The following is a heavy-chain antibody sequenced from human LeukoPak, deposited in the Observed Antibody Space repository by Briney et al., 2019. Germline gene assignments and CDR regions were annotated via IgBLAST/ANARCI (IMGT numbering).Heavy chain of an antibody. V-gene: IGHV1-2*02. CDR3: ARDRVTMVRGVIPPFGY. CDR1: GYTFTCYY. J-gene: IGHJ4*02. Sequence: ASVKVSCKASGYTFTCYYMHWGRQAPGQGLEWMGWINPNSGGTNYAQKFQGRVTMTRDTSISTAYMELSRLRSDDTAVYYCARDRVTMVRGVIPPFGYWGQGTLVTVSS. CDR2: INPNSGGT. D-gene: IGHD3-10*01.